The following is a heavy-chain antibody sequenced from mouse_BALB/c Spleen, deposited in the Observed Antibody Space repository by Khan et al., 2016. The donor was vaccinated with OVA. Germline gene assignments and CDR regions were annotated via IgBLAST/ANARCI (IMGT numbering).Heavy chain of an antibody. CDR1: GYTFTSYW. V-gene: IGHV1S41*01. CDR2: VSPGSGSP. J-gene: IGHJ4*01. D-gene: IGHD1-1*01. Sequence: DLVKPGASVKLSCKASGYTFTSYWINWIKQRPGQGLEWIGRVSPGSGSPYYNEMFKGKAAVTVDKFSSTAYIQLNSLSSEDSAVYFFTRSNVYGNSLYAMDYWGQGTSVTVSS. CDR3: TRSNVYGNSLYAMDY.